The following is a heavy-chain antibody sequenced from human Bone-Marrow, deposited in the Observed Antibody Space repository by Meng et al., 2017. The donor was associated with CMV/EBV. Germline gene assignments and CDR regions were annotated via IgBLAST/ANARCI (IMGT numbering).Heavy chain of an antibody. J-gene: IGHJ4*02. CDR2: ISGDAVST. D-gene: IGHD6-19*01. CDR1: GFSDSSYA. V-gene: IGHV3-23*01. Sequence: CAASGFSDSSYAMGWVRQAPGKGLEWVSAISGDAVSTYYADSVKGRFTISRDNSENTLYLQMKSLRAEDTAVYYCAKVGESSAWSLEYWGQGTLVTVSS. CDR3: AKVGESSAWSLEY.